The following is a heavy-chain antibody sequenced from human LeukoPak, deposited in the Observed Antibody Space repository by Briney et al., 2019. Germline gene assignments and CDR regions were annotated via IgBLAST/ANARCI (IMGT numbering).Heavy chain of an antibody. J-gene: IGHJ4*02. CDR2: INPNSGGT. V-gene: IGHV1-2*02. D-gene: IGHD5-24*01. CDR3: ARVGVMATIGY. CDR1: GYTFTSYG. Sequence: GASVKVSCKASGYTFTSYGISWVRQAPGQGLEWMGWINPNSGGTNYAQKFQGRVTMTRDTSISTAYMELSRLRSDDTAVYYCARVGVMATIGYWGQGTLVTVSS.